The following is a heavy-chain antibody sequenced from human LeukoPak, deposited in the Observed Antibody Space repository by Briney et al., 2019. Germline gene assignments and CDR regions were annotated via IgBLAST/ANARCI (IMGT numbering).Heavy chain of an antibody. J-gene: IGHJ4*02. CDR3: ARPPYGGVDY. CDR1: GFSVSSNH. CDR2: IYSGGNT. Sequence: TGGSLRLSCAASGFSVSSNHMSWVRQAPGKGLEWVSVIYSGGNTYYADSAKGRFTISRDNSKNTLYLQMNSLRAEDTAVYYCARPPYGGVDYWGQGTLVTVSS. V-gene: IGHV3-66*04. D-gene: IGHD4-23*01.